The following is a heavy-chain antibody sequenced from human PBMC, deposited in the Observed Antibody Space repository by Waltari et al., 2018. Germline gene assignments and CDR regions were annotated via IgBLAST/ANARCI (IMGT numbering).Heavy chain of an antibody. CDR2: IYTSGST. Sequence: QVQLQESGPGLVKPSQTLSLTCTVSGGSISSGSYYWSWIRQPAGKGLEWIGRIYTSGSTNYHPSLKSRVTISVDTSKNQFSLKLSSVTAADTAVYYCARDQSWKGFDYWGQGTLVTVSS. D-gene: IGHD1-1*01. J-gene: IGHJ4*02. V-gene: IGHV4-61*02. CDR3: ARDQSWKGFDY. CDR1: GGSISSGSYY.